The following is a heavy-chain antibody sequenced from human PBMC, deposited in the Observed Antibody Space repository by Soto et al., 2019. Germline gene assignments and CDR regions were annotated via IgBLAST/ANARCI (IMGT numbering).Heavy chain of an antibody. Sequence: SVKVSFKASGGTFSSYTISWVRQAPGQGLEWMGRIIPILGIANYAQKFQGRVTITADKSTSTAYMELSSLRSEDTAVYYCARASESSGWLPLYYLDVWGKGTTVTVSS. CDR2: IIPILGIA. CDR1: GGTFSSYT. D-gene: IGHD6-19*01. J-gene: IGHJ6*03. V-gene: IGHV1-69*02. CDR3: ARASESSGWLPLYYLDV.